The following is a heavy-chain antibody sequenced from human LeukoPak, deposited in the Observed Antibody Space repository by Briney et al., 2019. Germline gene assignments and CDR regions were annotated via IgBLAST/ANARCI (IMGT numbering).Heavy chain of an antibody. D-gene: IGHD6-19*01. CDR3: ARRGSSGCFDF. V-gene: IGHV3-30-3*01. J-gene: IGHJ4*02. CDR1: GFTFSRYA. CDR2: MSHDGSNE. Sequence: GGSLRLSCAASGFTFSRYAMHWVRQAPGKGLGWVAVMSHDGSNEYYGDSVKGRFTISRDNSKNTLFLQMHSLRVEDTATYYCARRGSSGCFDFWGQGTLVTVSS.